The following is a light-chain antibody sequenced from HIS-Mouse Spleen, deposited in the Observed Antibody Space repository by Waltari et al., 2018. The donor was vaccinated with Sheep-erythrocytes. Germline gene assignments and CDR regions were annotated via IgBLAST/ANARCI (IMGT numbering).Light chain of an antibody. CDR3: CSYAGSDNHV. J-gene: IGLJ1*01. CDR1: SSDVGGSNY. V-gene: IGLV2-11*01. Sequence: QSALTQPRSVSGSPGQSVTISCTGTSSDVGGSNYVSWNQQHPGKAPKRMIYDVIKRPSVVPDRFSDSKSGHTASLTVSGLQAEDEADYYGCSYAGSDNHVFATGTKVTVL. CDR2: DVI.